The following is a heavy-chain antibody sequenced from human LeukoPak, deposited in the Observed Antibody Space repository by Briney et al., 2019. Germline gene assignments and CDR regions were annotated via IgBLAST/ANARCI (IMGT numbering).Heavy chain of an antibody. J-gene: IGHJ6*03. V-gene: IGHV1-8*02. CDR3: ARRTLTGLPYYYYYYMDV. CDR2: INPNSGNT. D-gene: IGHD3-9*01. CDR1: GYTFTGYY. Sequence: ASVKVSCKASGYTFTGYYMHWVRQAPGQGLECMGWINPNSGNTGYAQKFQGRVTMTRNTSISTAYMELSSLRSEDTAVYYCARRTLTGLPYYYYYYMDVWGKGTTVTISS.